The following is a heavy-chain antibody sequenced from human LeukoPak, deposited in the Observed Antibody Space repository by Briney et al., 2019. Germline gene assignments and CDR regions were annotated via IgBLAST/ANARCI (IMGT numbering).Heavy chain of an antibody. Sequence: GGSLRLSCEASGFTFSDYGMHWVRQAPGKGLEWVAVIWYDGSNEYYAESVRGRFTISRDNSKNTLYLQTNSLRVEDTALYHCARGLPSSLYYFGSGSPLDYWGHGTLVTVSS. CDR2: IWYDGSNE. D-gene: IGHD3-10*01. CDR3: ARGLPSSLYYFGSGSPLDY. CDR1: GFTFSDYG. V-gene: IGHV3-33*01. J-gene: IGHJ4*01.